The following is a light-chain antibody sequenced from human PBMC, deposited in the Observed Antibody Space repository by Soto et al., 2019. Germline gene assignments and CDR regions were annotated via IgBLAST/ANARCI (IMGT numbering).Light chain of an antibody. CDR3: QQYGSSPIT. CDR1: QTVTSSY. J-gene: IGKJ5*01. Sequence: EIVLTHSPGTLSLSPCERATLSSSASQTVTSSYLAWYQQKPGQAPRLLIYGASSRATGIPDRFSGSGSGTDFTLTISRLEPEDFAVYYCQQYGSSPITFGQGTRLEIK. V-gene: IGKV3-20*01. CDR2: GAS.